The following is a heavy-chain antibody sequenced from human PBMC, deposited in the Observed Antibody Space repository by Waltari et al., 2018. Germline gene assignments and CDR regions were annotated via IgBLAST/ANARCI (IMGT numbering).Heavy chain of an antibody. D-gene: IGHD4-4*01. Sequence: EVHLVESGGGLVQPGGSLRLSCAASGFTFSTYWMTWVRQARGNGLEWLANIKGEVSQKNYVDSVKGRFTISRDTANNSLYLQMNSLRAEDTAVYYCARDPHYSNFDYWGQGTLVTVSS. V-gene: IGHV3-7*01. CDR1: GFTFSTYW. CDR2: IKGEVSQK. J-gene: IGHJ4*02. CDR3: ARDPHYSNFDY.